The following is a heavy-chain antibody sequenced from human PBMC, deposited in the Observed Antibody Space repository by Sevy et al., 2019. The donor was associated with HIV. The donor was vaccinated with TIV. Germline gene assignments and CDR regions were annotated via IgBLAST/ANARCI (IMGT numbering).Heavy chain of an antibody. CDR1: GFTFSDFW. V-gene: IGHV3-7*01. J-gene: IGHJ5*02. CDR3: ARDPDWGALDR. D-gene: IGHD7-27*01. Sequence: GGSLRLSCEVSGFTFSDFWMTWVRQSPGKGLEWVAYINQDERHINLLDSVRGRFNISRDNAKNSLYLQMDSLRAEDTAIYYCARDPDWGALDRWGQGTLVTVSS. CDR2: INQDERHI.